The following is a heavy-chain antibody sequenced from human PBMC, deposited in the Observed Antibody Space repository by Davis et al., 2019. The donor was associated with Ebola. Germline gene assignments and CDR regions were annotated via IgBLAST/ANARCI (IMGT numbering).Heavy chain of an antibody. Sequence: LRLSCTVSGGSISSGGYYWTWIRQHPGKGLEWIGYIYYSGTTYYNPSLRSRLTISLDTSKNRFSLKLSSVTAADTAVYYCARDSGYCSSTSCYTNWFDPWGQGTLVTVSS. CDR1: GGSISSGGYY. J-gene: IGHJ5*02. CDR3: ARDSGYCSSTSCYTNWFDP. D-gene: IGHD2-2*02. CDR2: IYYSGTT. V-gene: IGHV4-31*03.